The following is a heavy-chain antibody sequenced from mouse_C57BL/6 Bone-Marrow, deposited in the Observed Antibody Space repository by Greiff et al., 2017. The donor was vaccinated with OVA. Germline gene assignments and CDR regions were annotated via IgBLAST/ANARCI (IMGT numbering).Heavy chain of an antibody. CDR2: IWGGGST. Sequence: QVQLKESGPGLVAPSQTLSITCTVSEFSLTSYGVDWVRQPPGKGLEWLGVIWGGGSTNYNSALMSRLSISKDNSKSKILSKLKSRQTDDTAMYYCDRRHYYGSSCGFAYWGQGTLVTVSA. CDR3: DRRHYYGSSCGFAY. J-gene: IGHJ3*01. D-gene: IGHD1-1*01. V-gene: IGHV2-9*01. CDR1: EFSLTSYG.